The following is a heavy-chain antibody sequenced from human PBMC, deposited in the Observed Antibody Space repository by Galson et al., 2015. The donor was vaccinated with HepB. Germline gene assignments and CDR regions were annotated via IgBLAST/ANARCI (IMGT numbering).Heavy chain of an antibody. Sequence: SLRLSCAASGFTFSSYAMHWVRQAPGKGLEWVAVISYDGSNKYYADSVKGRFTISRDNSKNTLYLQMNSLRAEDTAVYYCAREPSYELRYFDWSYYYGMDVWGQGTTVTVSS. V-gene: IGHV3-30*04. D-gene: IGHD3-9*01. CDR1: GFTFSSYA. J-gene: IGHJ6*02. CDR2: ISYDGSNK. CDR3: AREPSYELRYFDWSYYYGMDV.